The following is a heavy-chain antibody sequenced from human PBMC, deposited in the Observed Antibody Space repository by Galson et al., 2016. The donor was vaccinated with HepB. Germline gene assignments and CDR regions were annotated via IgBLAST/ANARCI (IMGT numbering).Heavy chain of an antibody. D-gene: IGHD4-17*01. CDR1: GFSVSLYD. V-gene: IGHV3-13*01. CDR2: IGTAPGDT. J-gene: IGHJ6*04. Sequence: SLRLSGAASGFSVSLYDMHWGRQVTGKGLEGVSAIGTAPGDTNYLDSVKGRFTISRENADNSLYLQMNSLRPGDTAVYYCARGKSLWTTPWNYGLDVWGKGTTVTVSS. CDR3: ARGKSLWTTPWNYGLDV.